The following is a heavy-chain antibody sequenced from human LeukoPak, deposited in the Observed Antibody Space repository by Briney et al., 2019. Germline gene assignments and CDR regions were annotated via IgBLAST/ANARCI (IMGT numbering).Heavy chain of an antibody. J-gene: IGHJ4*02. Sequence: ASQTLSLTCAVSGGSISSGGYSWSWIRQPPVKGLEWIGYIYHSGSTYYNPSLKSRVTISVDTSKNQFSLKLSSVTAADTAVYYCARAAYYYDSGGGGYYFDYWGQGTLVTVSS. CDR3: ARAAYYYDSGGGGYYFDY. CDR1: GGSISSGGYS. V-gene: IGHV4-30-2*01. CDR2: IYHSGST. D-gene: IGHD3-22*01.